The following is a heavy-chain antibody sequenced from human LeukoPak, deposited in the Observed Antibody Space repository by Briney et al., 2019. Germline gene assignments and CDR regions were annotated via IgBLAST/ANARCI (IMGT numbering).Heavy chain of an antibody. CDR1: GFSLSTSGVG. D-gene: IGHD3-22*01. Sequence: KESGPPLVTPTQTLTLTCTFSGFSLSTSGVGVGWIRQPPGKALEWLALIYWDDDKRYSPSLKSRLTITKDTSKNQVVLTMTNMDPVDTATYYCAHSLSHYYDSSGYAFDIWGQGTMVTVSS. J-gene: IGHJ3*02. CDR3: AHSLSHYYDSSGYAFDI. V-gene: IGHV2-5*02. CDR2: IYWDDDK.